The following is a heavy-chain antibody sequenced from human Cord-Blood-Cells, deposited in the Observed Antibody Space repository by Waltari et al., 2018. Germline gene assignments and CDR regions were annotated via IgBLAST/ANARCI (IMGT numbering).Heavy chain of an antibody. J-gene: IGHJ3*02. CDR3: ARDKAPPYYYDSSGYAFDI. CDR1: GYSISSGYY. V-gene: IGHV4-38-2*02. D-gene: IGHD3-22*01. CDR2: IYHSGST. Sequence: QVQLQESGPGLVKPSETLSLTCAVSGYSISSGYYWGWIRQPPGKGLEWIGSIYHSGSTYYNPSLKSRVTISVDTSKNQFSLKLSSVTAADTAVYYCARDKAPPYYYDSSGYAFDIWGQGTMVTVSS.